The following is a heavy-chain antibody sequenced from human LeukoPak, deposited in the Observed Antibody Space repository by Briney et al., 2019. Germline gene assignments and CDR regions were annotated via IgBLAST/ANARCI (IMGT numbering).Heavy chain of an antibody. V-gene: IGHV4-59*01. J-gene: IGHJ4*02. CDR1: GGSFSSYY. CDR3: ARASGGWGVNYFDY. Sequence: SETLSLTCAVYGGSFSSYYWSWIRQPPGKGLEWIGYIYYSGSTNYNPSLKSRVTISVDTSKNQFSLKLSSVTAADTAVYYRARASGGWGVNYFDYWGQGTLVTVSS. CDR2: IYYSGST. D-gene: IGHD3-10*01.